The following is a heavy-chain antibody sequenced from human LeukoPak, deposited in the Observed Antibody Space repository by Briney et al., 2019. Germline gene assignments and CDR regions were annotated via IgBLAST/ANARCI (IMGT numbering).Heavy chain of an antibody. Sequence: ASVKVSCKVSGYTLTELSMHWVRQAPGKGLEWMGGFDPEHGETVYAQKFQGRLTMTEDTSTHTAYMELSSLRSDDTAVYYCASVTGGDYGDYWGQGTLVTVSS. CDR2: FDPEHGET. V-gene: IGHV1-24*01. J-gene: IGHJ4*02. CDR3: ASVTGGDYGDY. D-gene: IGHD1-14*01. CDR1: GYTLTELS.